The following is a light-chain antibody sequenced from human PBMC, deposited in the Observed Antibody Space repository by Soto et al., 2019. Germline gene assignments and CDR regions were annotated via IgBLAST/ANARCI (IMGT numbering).Light chain of an antibody. Sequence: QSVLTQPPSVSAAPGQKVTVSCARSSSNIGNNYVSWYQQLTGTAPKLIIYDNNKRPSGIPDRFSGSKSGTSATLGITGLQTGYEAEYYCGTWDSSLSAGVFGGGTKLTVL. V-gene: IGLV1-51*01. CDR1: SSNIGNNY. CDR3: GTWDSSLSAGV. J-gene: IGLJ2*01. CDR2: DNN.